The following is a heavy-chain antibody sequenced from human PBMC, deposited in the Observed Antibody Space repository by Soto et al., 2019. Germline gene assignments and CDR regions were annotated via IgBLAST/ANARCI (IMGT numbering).Heavy chain of an antibody. Sequence: SETLSLTCTVSGGSISSYYWSWIRQPPGKGLEWIGYIYYSGSTNYNPSLKSRVTISVDTSKNQFSLKLSSVTAADTAVYYCARHATYYDFWSGSRFDPWGQGTLVTVSS. J-gene: IGHJ5*02. CDR1: GGSISSYY. V-gene: IGHV4-59*08. D-gene: IGHD3-3*01. CDR2: IYYSGST. CDR3: ARHATYYDFWSGSRFDP.